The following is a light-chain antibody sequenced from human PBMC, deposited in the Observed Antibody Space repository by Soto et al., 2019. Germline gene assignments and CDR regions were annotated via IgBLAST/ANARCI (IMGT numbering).Light chain of an antibody. Sequence: QSVLTQPPSVSGAPGQRVTISCTGSTSNIGAGFDVHWYQQLPGTAPKLLIYGNNNRPSGVPDRFSGSKSGTSASLAITGLQAEDEADYYCQSFDSSRTGFYVFGTGTKLTVL. J-gene: IGLJ1*01. V-gene: IGLV1-40*01. CDR3: QSFDSSRTGFYV. CDR1: TSNIGAGFD. CDR2: GNN.